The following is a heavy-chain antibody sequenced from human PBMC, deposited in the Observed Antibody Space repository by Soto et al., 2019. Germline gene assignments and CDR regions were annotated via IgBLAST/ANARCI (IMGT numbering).Heavy chain of an antibody. J-gene: IGHJ4*02. CDR2: ISSSSSYI. V-gene: IGHV3-21*01. Sequence: GGSLRLSCAASGFTFSSYSINWVRQAPGKWLEWVSSISSSSSYIYYADSVKGRFTISRDNAKNSLYLKMNSLRAEDTAVYYCERDPRFDSSGYYYVGWGQGTLVTVSS. D-gene: IGHD3-22*01. CDR3: ERDPRFDSSGYYYVG. CDR1: GFTFSSYS.